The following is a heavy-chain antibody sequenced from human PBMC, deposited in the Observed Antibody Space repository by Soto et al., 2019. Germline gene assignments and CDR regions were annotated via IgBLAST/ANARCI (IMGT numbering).Heavy chain of an antibody. CDR1: CGSVSTGSNY. V-gene: IGHV4-61*01. J-gene: IGHJ6*02. Sequence: SETLSLTCTVSCGSVSTGSNYWSWIRQPPGKGLEWIGYIYYSGSTNYNPSLKSRVTISVDTSKNQFSLRLSSVTAADTAVYYCASGMDYYYYGMDVWGQGPSVTVSS. CDR3: ASGMDYYYYGMDV. CDR2: IYYSGST.